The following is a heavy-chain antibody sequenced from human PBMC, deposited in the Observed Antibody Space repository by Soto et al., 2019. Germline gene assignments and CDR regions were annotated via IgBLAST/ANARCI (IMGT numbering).Heavy chain of an antibody. V-gene: IGHV4-39*01. D-gene: IGHD6-19*01. CDR3: ARMGIAVETSDY. Sequence: SATLSLTCTVSGGSISSSSYYWGWIRQPPGKGLEWIGSIYYSGSTYYNPSLKSRVTISVDTSKNQFSLKLSSVTAADTAVYYCARMGIAVETSDYWGQGTLVTVSS. CDR1: GGSISSSSYY. CDR2: IYYSGST. J-gene: IGHJ4*02.